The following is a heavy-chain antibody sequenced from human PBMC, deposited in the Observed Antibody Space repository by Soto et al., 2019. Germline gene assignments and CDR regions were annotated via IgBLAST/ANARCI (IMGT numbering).Heavy chain of an antibody. J-gene: IGHJ6*02. CDR2: IYSGGST. V-gene: IGHV3-66*01. Sequence: EVQVVESGGGLVQPGGSLRLSCAASRFTVSSDYMSWVRQAPGKGLEWVSVIYSGGSTYYADSVKGRFTISRDNSKNTLYLQMNSLRAEDTAVYYCARDPGDRNGVSVWGQGTTVTVSS. CDR1: RFTVSSDY. CDR3: ARDPGDRNGVSV. D-gene: IGHD1-26*01.